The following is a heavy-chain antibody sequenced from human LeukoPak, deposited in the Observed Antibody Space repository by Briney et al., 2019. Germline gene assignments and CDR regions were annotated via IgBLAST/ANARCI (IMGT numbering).Heavy chain of an antibody. D-gene: IGHD1-14*01. V-gene: IGHV1-2*02. CDR2: IYPNSGVT. J-gene: IGHJ3*02. CDR3: VRDVRAGRNDAFDT. Sequence: ASVKVSRKASGYSFTDYYIHWVRQAPGQGLEWMGWIYPNSGVTNYAQNFQGRVTVTRDTSISTAYMDLSSLTSDDTAVYFCVRDVRAGRNDAFDTWGQGTMVTVSS. CDR1: GYSFTDYY.